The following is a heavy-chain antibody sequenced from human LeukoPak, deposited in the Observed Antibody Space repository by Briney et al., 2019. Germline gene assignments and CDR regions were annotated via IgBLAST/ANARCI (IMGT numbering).Heavy chain of an antibody. J-gene: IGHJ4*02. CDR1: GFTFSSYT. CDR2: ISSTSGYM. CDR3: ARVGGYCSSTSNCYSDY. V-gene: IGHV3-21*01. Sequence: GGSLRLSCAASGFTFSSYTMNWVRQAPGEGLEWVSSISSTSGYMYYADSVKGRFTISRDNAKNSLYLQMNSPRAEDTAVYYCARVGGYCSSTSNCYSDYWGQGTLVTVSS. D-gene: IGHD2-2*01.